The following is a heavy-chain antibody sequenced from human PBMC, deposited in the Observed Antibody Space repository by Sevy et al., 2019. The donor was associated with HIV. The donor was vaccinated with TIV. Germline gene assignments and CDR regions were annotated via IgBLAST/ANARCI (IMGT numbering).Heavy chain of an antibody. D-gene: IGHD3-22*01. CDR3: ARDPYFFDKSGYYWDY. CDR1: GVSVSSDTYH. V-gene: IGHV4-61*01. J-gene: IGHJ4*02. CDR2: VYHTGST. Sequence: SETLSLTCAVSGVSVSSDTYHWSWIRQPRGKGLEWIGYVYHTGSTNYSPSFKSRVTISVDTSKNQFSLRLFSVAAADTAVYYCARDPYFFDKSGYYWDYWGQGALVTVSS.